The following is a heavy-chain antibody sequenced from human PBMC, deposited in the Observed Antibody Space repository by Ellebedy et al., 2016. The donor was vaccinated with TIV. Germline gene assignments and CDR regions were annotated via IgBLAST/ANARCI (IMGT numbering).Heavy chain of an antibody. D-gene: IGHD2-21*01. CDR1: GFTFSDYA. J-gene: IGHJ4*02. V-gene: IGHV3-23*01. CDR2: ISNSSVST. Sequence: PGGSLRLSCAVSGFTFSDYAMSWVRRTPGRGLEWVSGISNSSVSTYYADSVKGRFTISRDDSMDTVYLQLNNLTAEDTATYFCVKDTAPYFGVFDYWGRGALVTVSS. CDR3: VKDTAPYFGVFDY.